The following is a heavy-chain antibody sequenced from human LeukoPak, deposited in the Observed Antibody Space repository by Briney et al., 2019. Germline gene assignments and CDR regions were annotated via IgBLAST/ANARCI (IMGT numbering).Heavy chain of an antibody. CDR2: IYYSGST. Sequence: PSETLSLTCTVSGGSISSYYWSWIRQPPGKGLEWIGYIYYSGSTNYSPSPKSRVTISVDTSKNQFSLKLSSVTAADTAVYYCARAEDIVATILDYWGQGTLVTVSS. D-gene: IGHD5-12*01. CDR3: ARAEDIVATILDY. J-gene: IGHJ4*02. V-gene: IGHV4-59*01. CDR1: GGSISSYY.